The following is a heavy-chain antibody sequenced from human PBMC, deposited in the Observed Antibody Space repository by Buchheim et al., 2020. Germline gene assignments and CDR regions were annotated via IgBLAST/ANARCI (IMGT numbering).Heavy chain of an antibody. J-gene: IGHJ4*02. CDR2: IYGNDDP. D-gene: IGHD3/OR15-3a*01. Sequence: EEKLVESGGGLVQPGGSLRLSCAASGFSVSSNYMNWVRQPPGKGLEWVSLIYGNDDPKYTDSAKGRFTISRDDSPNIVFLYMNRLRVEDTAVYYCARDTSSPARADWWGRGTL. V-gene: IGHV3-66*01. CDR3: ARDTSSPARADW. CDR1: GFSVSSNY.